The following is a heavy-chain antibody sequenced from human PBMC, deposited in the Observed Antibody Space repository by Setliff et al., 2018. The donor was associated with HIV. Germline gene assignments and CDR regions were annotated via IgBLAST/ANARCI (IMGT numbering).Heavy chain of an antibody. Sequence: LSLTCTVSGGSISSGNYYWSWIRQPAGKGLEWIGRVYISGSTKYNPSLKSRVTISVDTSKNHFSLKLSSVTAADTAVYYCAREGYSSSWYPGRASGNPRNFDYWGQGTLVTVSS. J-gene: IGHJ4*02. CDR1: GGSISSGNYY. CDR2: VYISGST. CDR3: AREGYSSSWYPGRASGNPRNFDY. D-gene: IGHD6-13*01. V-gene: IGHV4-61*02.